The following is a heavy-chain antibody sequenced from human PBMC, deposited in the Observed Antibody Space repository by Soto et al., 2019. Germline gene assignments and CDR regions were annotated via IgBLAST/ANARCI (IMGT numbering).Heavy chain of an antibody. CDR2: IYSGGST. J-gene: IGHJ6*02. CDR1: GFTVSSNY. V-gene: IGHV3-53*01. Sequence: PGGSLRLSCAASGFTVSSNYMSWVRQAPGKGLEWVSVIYSGGSTYYADSVKGRFTISRDNSKNTLYLQMNSLRAEDTAVYYCASEHPTAAGTDYGMDVWGQGTTVTVSS. D-gene: IGHD6-13*01. CDR3: ASEHPTAAGTDYGMDV.